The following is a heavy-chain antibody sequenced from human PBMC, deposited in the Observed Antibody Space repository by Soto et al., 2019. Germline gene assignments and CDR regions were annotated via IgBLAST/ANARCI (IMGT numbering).Heavy chain of an antibody. CDR3: ARDVVVPAAPGEKYYYGMDV. CDR1: GYTFTGYY. D-gene: IGHD2-2*01. V-gene: IGHV1-2*02. Sequence: ASVKVSCKASGYTFTGYYMHWVRQAPGQGLERMGRINPNSGGTNYAQKFQGRVTMTRDTSISTAYMELSRLRYDDTAVYYCARDVVVPAAPGEKYYYGMDVWGQGSTVTDSS. J-gene: IGHJ6*02. CDR2: INPNSGGT.